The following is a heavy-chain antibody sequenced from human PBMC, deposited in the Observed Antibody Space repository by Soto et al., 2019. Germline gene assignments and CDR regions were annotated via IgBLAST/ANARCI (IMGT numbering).Heavy chain of an antibody. Sequence: GESLKISCQSSGYTFSNFCIGWVRQLPGKGLEWMGIIYPGDHETRYSPSFHGKVTISADRSINTAYLQWNSLEASDTTFYFCARSPRSSPYFDYWGQGALVTVSS. D-gene: IGHD6-13*01. CDR1: GYTFSNFC. CDR2: IYPGDHET. V-gene: IGHV5-51*01. J-gene: IGHJ4*02. CDR3: ARSPRSSPYFDY.